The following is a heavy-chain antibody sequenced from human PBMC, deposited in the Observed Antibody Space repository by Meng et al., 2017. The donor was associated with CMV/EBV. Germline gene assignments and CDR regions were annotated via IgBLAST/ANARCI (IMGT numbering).Heavy chain of an antibody. Sequence: GESLKISCAASGFIFSSYTMNWVRQAPGKGLEWVANIKQDGSEKYYVDSVKGRFTISRDNAKNSLYLQMNSLRAEDTAVYYCARDSSSWYRPMPFDYWGQGTLVTVSS. V-gene: IGHV3-7*01. CDR3: ARDSSSWYRPMPFDY. J-gene: IGHJ4*02. D-gene: IGHD6-13*01. CDR2: IKQDGSEK. CDR1: GFIFSSYT.